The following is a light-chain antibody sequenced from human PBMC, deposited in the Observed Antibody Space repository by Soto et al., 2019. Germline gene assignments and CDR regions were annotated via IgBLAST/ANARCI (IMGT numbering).Light chain of an antibody. J-gene: IGLJ1*01. Sequence: QSVLTQPASVSGSPGQSITISCTGTSSDVGGYDYVSWYQQHPGKAPKLIIYEVSTRPSGISNRFSGSKSGNTASLTISGLQAEDEADYYCISYTSSNTYDVFGTGTKLTVL. CDR1: SSDVGGYDY. CDR3: ISYTSSNTYDV. CDR2: EVS. V-gene: IGLV2-14*01.